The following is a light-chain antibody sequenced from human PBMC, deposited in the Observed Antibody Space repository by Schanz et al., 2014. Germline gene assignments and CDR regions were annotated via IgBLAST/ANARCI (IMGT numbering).Light chain of an antibody. J-gene: IGKJ4*01. CDR3: QQANSFPRT. V-gene: IGKV3-11*01. Sequence: EIVLTQSPGTLSLSPGERATLSCRTSQSVNTYLAWYQQKPGQVPGFLVYNSSNRATGIPARFSGSGSGTDFTLTISSLEPEDFATYYCQQANSFPRTFGGGTKVEMK. CDR2: NSS. CDR1: QSVNTY.